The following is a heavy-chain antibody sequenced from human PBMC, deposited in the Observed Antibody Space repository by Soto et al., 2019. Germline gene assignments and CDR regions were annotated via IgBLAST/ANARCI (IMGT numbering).Heavy chain of an antibody. CDR2: IIPIFGTA. V-gene: IGHV1-69*01. Sequence: QVQLVQSGAEVKKPGSSVKVSCKASGGTFSSYSINWVRQAPGQGLEWMGEIIPIFGTANYAQKFQGRVTITADESTSTAYMELSXXXSXDTAVXXXXXDGGRHSGGIDYWGQGTLVTVSS. J-gene: IGHJ4*02. D-gene: IGHD1-26*01. CDR3: XXDGGRHSGGIDY. CDR1: GGTFSSYS.